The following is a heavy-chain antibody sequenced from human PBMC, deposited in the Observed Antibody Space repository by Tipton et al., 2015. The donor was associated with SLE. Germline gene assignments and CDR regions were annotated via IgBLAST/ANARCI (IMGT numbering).Heavy chain of an antibody. CDR1: GSTFSSYV. V-gene: IGHV3-30*04. D-gene: IGHD2-2*01. J-gene: IGHJ6*02. Sequence: SLRLSCAASGSTFSSYVMHWVRQAPGKGLEWVAVTSYDGSNKYHADSVKGRFTISRDNSKNTLYLQMNSLRAEDTAVYYCASELSPYYGMDVWGQGTTVTVSS. CDR2: TSYDGSNK. CDR3: ASELSPYYGMDV.